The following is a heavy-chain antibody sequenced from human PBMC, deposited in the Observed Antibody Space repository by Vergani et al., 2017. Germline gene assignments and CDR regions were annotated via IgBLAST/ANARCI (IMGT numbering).Heavy chain of an antibody. CDR3: ARERTSLWFGELYNWFDP. J-gene: IGHJ5*02. V-gene: IGHV3-21*01. CDR1: GFTFSSYS. CDR2: ISSSGGST. D-gene: IGHD3-10*01. Sequence: EVQLVESGGGLVKPGGSLRLSCAASGFTFSSYSMNWVRQAPGKGLEWVSSISSSGGSTYYADSVKGRFTISRDNSKNSLYLQMNSLRAEDTAVYYCARERTSLWFGELYNWFDPWGQGTLVTVSS.